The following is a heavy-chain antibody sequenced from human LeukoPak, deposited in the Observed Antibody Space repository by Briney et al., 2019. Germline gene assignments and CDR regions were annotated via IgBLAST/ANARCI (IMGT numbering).Heavy chain of an antibody. CDR3: ARALELIWFGEPPGFDY. J-gene: IGHJ4*02. V-gene: IGHV1-18*01. Sequence: ASVKVSCKASGYTFTSYGLSWVRQAPGQGLEWMGWISAYNGNTNYAQKLQGRVTMTTDTSTSTAYMELRSLRSDDTAVYYCARALELIWFGEPPGFDYWGQGTLVTVSS. D-gene: IGHD3-10*01. CDR2: ISAYNGNT. CDR1: GYTFTSYG.